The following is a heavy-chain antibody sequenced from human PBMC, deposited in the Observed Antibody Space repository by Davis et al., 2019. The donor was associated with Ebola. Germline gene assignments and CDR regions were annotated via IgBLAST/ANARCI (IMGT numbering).Heavy chain of an antibody. CDR1: GFTFSSYS. V-gene: IGHV3-21*01. CDR3: ASPASPDYYYGMDV. CDR2: ISSSSSYI. Sequence: GESLKISCAASGFTFSSYSMNWVRQAPGKRLEWVSSISSSSSYIYYADSVKGRFTISRDNAKNSLYLQMNSLRAEDTAVYYCASPASPDYYYGMDVWGQGTTVTVSS. J-gene: IGHJ6*02.